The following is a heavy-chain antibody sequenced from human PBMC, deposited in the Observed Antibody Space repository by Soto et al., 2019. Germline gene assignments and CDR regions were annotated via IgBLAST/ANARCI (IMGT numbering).Heavy chain of an antibody. CDR1: GGSISSGDYY. Sequence: SETLSLTCTVSGGSISSGDYYWSWIRQPPGKGLEWIGYIYYSGSTYYNPSLKSRVTISVDTSKNQFSLKLSSVTAADTAVYYCARSTYYDFWSGYYYYFDYWGQGTLVTVSS. V-gene: IGHV4-30-4*01. CDR2: IYYSGST. J-gene: IGHJ4*02. CDR3: ARSTYYDFWSGYYYYFDY. D-gene: IGHD3-3*01.